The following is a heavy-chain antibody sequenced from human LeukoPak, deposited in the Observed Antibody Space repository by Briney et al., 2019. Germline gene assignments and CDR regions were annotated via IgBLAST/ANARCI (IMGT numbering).Heavy chain of an antibody. CDR2: ISGSGLST. J-gene: IGHJ5*02. D-gene: IGHD6-19*01. CDR1: GFIFSSYA. V-gene: IGHV3-23*01. Sequence: GGSLRLSCAASGFIFSSYAMSWVRQAPGKGLEWVATISGSGLSTYYADSVKGRFTISRDNSNNTQYLQMNSLRVEDTVLYYCAKSRVAVAAPRNWFDPWGQGALVTVSS. CDR3: AKSRVAVAAPRNWFDP.